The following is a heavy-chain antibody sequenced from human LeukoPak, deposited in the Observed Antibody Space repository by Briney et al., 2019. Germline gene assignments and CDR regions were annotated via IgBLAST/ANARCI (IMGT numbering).Heavy chain of an antibody. Sequence: PGGSLRLSCAVSGFTVSSNYMFWVRQAPGKGLEWVSVIYRDDTTQYADSVKGRFTISRHNSKNTLYLQMNSLKTEDTAVYYCARGYYEHHYFDYWGQGTLVTVSS. D-gene: IGHD3-22*01. J-gene: IGHJ4*02. CDR3: ARGYYEHHYFDY. CDR2: IYRDDTT. V-gene: IGHV3-53*04. CDR1: GFTVSSNY.